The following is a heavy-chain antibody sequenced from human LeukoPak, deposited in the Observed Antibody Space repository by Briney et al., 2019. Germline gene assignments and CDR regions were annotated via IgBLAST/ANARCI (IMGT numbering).Heavy chain of an antibody. V-gene: IGHV3-23*01. CDR3: AKDRVSPGFNWFDP. CDR2: INGRGDNT. J-gene: IGHJ5*02. D-gene: IGHD2/OR15-2a*01. CDR1: GVIISSYA. Sequence: GGSLRLSCAASGVIISSYAMSWVRQAPGKGLEGAPAINGRGDNTYYADFVKGRFTISRDNSKSTVYPQMSSLRTEDTAVYYCAKDRVSPGFNWFDPWGQGTLVTVSS.